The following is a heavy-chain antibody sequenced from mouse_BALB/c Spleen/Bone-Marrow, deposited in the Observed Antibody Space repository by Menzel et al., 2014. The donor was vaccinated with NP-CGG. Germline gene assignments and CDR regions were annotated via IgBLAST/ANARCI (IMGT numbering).Heavy chain of an antibody. CDR2: INPDSSTI. J-gene: IGHJ3*01. V-gene: IGHV4-1*02. CDR3: ARRGFFGCFVY. CDR1: GFDFSRYW. Sequence: EVQGVESGGGLVQPGGSLKLSCAASGFDFSRYWMSWVRQAPGKGLEWIGEINPDSSTINYTPSLKDQFIISRDNAKNTLCLQMNKVRSEDTALYYCARRGFFGCFVYWGQGTLVSVSA.